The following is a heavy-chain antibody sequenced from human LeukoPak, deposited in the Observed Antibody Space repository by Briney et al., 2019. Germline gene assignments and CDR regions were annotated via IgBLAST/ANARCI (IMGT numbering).Heavy chain of an antibody. J-gene: IGHJ4*02. CDR1: EFTFSAYG. Sequence: TGGSLRLSCVASEFTFSAYGMSWVRQAPGTGLEWVSSISGSGSSIHYKESVRGRFTISRDNSGNSIYLQMNSLRDEDTAVYYCARVGRVTTPRYCDYWGQGTLVTVSS. V-gene: IGHV3-21*01. D-gene: IGHD4-17*01. CDR3: ARVGRVTTPRYCDY. CDR2: ISGSGSSI.